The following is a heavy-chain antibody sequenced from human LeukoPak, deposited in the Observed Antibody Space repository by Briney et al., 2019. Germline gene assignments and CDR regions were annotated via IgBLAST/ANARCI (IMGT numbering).Heavy chain of an antibody. CDR3: ARDLYCSGGSCYGRWFDP. CDR2: IYSSGTT. D-gene: IGHD2-15*01. V-gene: IGHV4-61*02. J-gene: IGHJ5*02. CDR1: GGSISSGSYY. Sequence: SQTLSLTCTVSGGSISSGSYYWSWIRQPAGKGLEWTGRIYSSGTTNYNPSLKSRVTISVDTSKNQFSLRLTSVTAADTAVYYCARDLYCSGGSCYGRWFDPWGQGTLVTVSS.